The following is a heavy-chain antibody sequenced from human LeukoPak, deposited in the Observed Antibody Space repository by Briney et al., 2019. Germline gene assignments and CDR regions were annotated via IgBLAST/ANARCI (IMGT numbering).Heavy chain of an antibody. D-gene: IGHD3-3*01. J-gene: IGHJ4*02. CDR1: NASVSGYY. CDR3: ARLRKCDDFWSGYFHYFDY. Sequence: SETLSLTCAVSNASVSGYYWSWIRQPPGKGLEWVGHIHYSGSTKYNPSLKSRVTVSLDTSKNHLSLRLSSVTAADTAMYYCARLRKCDDFWSGYFHYFDYWGQGTLVTVSS. V-gene: IGHV4-59*08. CDR2: IHYSGST.